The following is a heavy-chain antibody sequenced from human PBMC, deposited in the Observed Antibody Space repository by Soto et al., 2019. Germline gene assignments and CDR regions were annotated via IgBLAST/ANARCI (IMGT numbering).Heavy chain of an antibody. V-gene: IGHV3-23*01. CDR2: VSASGSIT. CDR1: GFTFSSYD. CDR3: AKGDCSGGRCYRGFDY. Sequence: EVQVLESGGGLVQPGGSLRLSCAASGFTFSSYDMNWVRQAPGKGLEWVSGVSASGSITSYADSAKGRFTISRDNAKNTAFLQMTGLRAEDTAVYFCAKGDCSGGRCYRGFDYWGQGTLVTVSS. D-gene: IGHD2-15*01. J-gene: IGHJ4*02.